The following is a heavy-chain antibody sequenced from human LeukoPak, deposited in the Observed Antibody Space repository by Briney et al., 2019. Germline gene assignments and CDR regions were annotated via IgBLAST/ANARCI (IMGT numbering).Heavy chain of an antibody. CDR1: GYTFTSYG. CDR2: ISVYNGNT. Sequence: ASVKVSCKASGYTFTSYGISWVRQAPGQGLEWMGWISVYNGNTNYAQKLQGRVTMTTDTSTSTAYMELRSLRSDDTAVYYCARDHVDYDFWSGFGMDVWGQGTTVTVSS. CDR3: ARDHVDYDFWSGFGMDV. D-gene: IGHD3-3*01. J-gene: IGHJ6*02. V-gene: IGHV1-18*01.